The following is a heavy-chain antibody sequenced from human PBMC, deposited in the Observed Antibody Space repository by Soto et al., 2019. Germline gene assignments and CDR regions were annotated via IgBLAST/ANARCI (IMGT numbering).Heavy chain of an antibody. CDR1: GFTFSDHY. CDR3: ARDIKPVEAKLPRVYYYYYMDV. V-gene: IGHV3-72*01. CDR2: SRNKANSYTT. D-gene: IGHD3-3*01. Sequence: GSLRLSCAASGFTFSDHYMDWVRQAPGRGLEWLGRSRNKANSYTTEYAASVKGRFTISRDDSKNSLYLQMNSLRAEDTAVYYCARDIKPVEAKLPRVYYYYYMDVWGKGTTVTVSS. J-gene: IGHJ6*03.